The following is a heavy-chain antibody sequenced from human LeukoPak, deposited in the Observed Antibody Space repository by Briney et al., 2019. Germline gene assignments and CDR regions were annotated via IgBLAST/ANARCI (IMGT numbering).Heavy chain of an antibody. Sequence: GESLKISCKGSGYSFATYWIGWVRQMSGKGLEWMGVIYPGDSDTRYRPSFQGQVTISADKSISTAYLQWNNLEASDSAVYYCARSIAADGSFDFWGQGTLVTVSS. J-gene: IGHJ4*02. CDR2: IYPGDSDT. CDR1: GYSFATYW. CDR3: ARSIAADGSFDF. D-gene: IGHD6-13*01. V-gene: IGHV5-51*01.